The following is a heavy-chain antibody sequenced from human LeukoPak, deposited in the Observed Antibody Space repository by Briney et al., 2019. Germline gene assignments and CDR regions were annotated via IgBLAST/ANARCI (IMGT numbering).Heavy chain of an antibody. J-gene: IGHJ5*02. V-gene: IGHV3-23*01. Sequence: PGGSLRLSCAASGFTFSSYAMCWVRQAPGKGLEWVSAISGSGGSTYYADSVKGRFTISRDNSKNTLYLQMNSLRAEDTAVYYCAKDPAVVRENWFDPWGQGTLVTVSS. CDR2: ISGSGGST. CDR1: GFTFSSYA. CDR3: AKDPAVVRENWFDP. D-gene: IGHD3-10*01.